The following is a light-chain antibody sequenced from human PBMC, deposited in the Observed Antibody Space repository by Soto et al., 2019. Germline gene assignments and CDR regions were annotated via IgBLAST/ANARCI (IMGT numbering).Light chain of an antibody. CDR2: GAS. J-gene: IGKJ1*01. V-gene: IGKV3D-15*01. CDR3: QQYNNWPWT. CDR1: QSVSSSY. Sequence: APLSVSPGDRATLSCRASQSVSSSYLAWYQQKPGQAPRLLIYGASSRATGIPDRFSGSGSGTEFTLTISSLQSEDFAVYYCQQYNNWPWTFGQGTKVDIK.